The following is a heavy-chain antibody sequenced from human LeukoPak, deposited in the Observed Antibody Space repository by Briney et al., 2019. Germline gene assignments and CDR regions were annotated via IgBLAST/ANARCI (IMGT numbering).Heavy chain of an antibody. Sequence: GASVTVSCTVSGYTLTELSMHWVRQMPGKGLEWMGIIYPGDSDTRYSPSFQGQVTISADESINTAYLQWSSLKASDTAMYYCARELYCSGGSCYHFDYWGQGTLVTVSS. D-gene: IGHD2-15*01. CDR3: ARELYCSGGSCYHFDY. V-gene: IGHV5-51*01. CDR1: GYTLTELS. J-gene: IGHJ4*02. CDR2: IYPGDSDT.